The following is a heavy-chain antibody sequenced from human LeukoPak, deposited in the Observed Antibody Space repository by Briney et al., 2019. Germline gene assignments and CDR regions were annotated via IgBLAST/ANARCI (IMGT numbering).Heavy chain of an antibody. CDR2: LRGNGDA. CDR3: TKASWVSTADAVL. D-gene: IGHD3-16*01. Sequence: GGSLRLSCVASGFTFSSYAMSWVRETPARGLEWVSSLRGNGDAFYADSVKGRFTLSRDESRNTVYLQLNKLRVEDTAIYYCTKASWVSTADAVLWGQGTVVTVSS. CDR1: GFTFSSYA. J-gene: IGHJ4*02. V-gene: IGHV3-23*01.